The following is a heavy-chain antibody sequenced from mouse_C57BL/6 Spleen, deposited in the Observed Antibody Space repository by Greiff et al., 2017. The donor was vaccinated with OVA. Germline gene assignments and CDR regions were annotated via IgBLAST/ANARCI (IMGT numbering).Heavy chain of an antibody. CDR1: GFTFSSYG. Sequence: EVQVVESGGDLVKPGGSLKLSCAASGFTFSSYGMSWVRQTPDKRLEWVATISSGGSYTYYPDSVKGRFTISRDNAKNTLYLQMSSLKSEDTAMYYCARRSIYYGNYEGNFDVWGTGTTVTVSS. J-gene: IGHJ1*03. CDR2: ISSGGSYT. V-gene: IGHV5-6*01. D-gene: IGHD2-1*01. CDR3: ARRSIYYGNYEGNFDV.